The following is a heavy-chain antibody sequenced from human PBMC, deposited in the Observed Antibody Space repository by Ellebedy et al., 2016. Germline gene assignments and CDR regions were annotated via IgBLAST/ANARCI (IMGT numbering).Heavy chain of an antibody. CDR2: ISRTDYI. Sequence: GGSLRLXCAASGFTFRDYTMNWVRQAPGKGLEWLSSISRTDYIYYADSVKGRFTVSGDNANYSLYLHMNSLRPEDTAVYYCAGDPGGGLSWFNPWGQGTLVTVSS. CDR1: GFTFRDYT. V-gene: IGHV3-69-1*01. J-gene: IGHJ5*02. CDR3: AGDPGGGLSWFNP. D-gene: IGHD3-16*01.